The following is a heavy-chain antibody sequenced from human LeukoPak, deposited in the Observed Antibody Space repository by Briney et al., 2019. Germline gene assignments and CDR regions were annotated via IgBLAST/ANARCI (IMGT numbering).Heavy chain of an antibody. CDR3: AKVTYYYDSSSYHYYGMDV. Sequence: GGSLRLSCAASGFTFSDYYMSWIRQAPGKGLEWVSYISSSGSTIYYADSVKGRFTISRDNAKNSLYLQMNSLRAEDTAVYYCAKVTYYYDSSSYHYYGMDVWGQGTTVTVSS. CDR1: GFTFSDYY. CDR2: ISSSGSTI. V-gene: IGHV3-11*01. J-gene: IGHJ6*02. D-gene: IGHD3-22*01.